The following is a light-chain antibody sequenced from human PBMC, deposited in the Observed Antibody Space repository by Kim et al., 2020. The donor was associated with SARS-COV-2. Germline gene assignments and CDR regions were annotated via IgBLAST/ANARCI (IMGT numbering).Light chain of an antibody. V-gene: IGLV3-1*01. Sequence: SYELTQPPSVSVSPGQTASITCSGDKLGDKYACWYQQKSGQSPVLVIYQDDKRPSGIPVRFSGSNSGNTATLTISGTQAMDEADYYCQAWDRGTVVFGGGTQLTVL. CDR1: KLGDKY. J-gene: IGLJ3*02. CDR2: QDD. CDR3: QAWDRGTVV.